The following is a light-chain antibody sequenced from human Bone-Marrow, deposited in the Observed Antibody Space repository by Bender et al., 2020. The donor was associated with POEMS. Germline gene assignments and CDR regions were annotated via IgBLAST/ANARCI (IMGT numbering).Light chain of an antibody. J-gene: IGLJ3*02. CDR2: DDD. Sequence: SYELTQPPSVSVAPGQTARITCGGNNIGSKSVHWYQQTPGQAPVVVVYDDDDRPSGIPERFSGSNSENTATLTISRVEVGDEADYYCQVWDHITDQSVFGGGTKLTVL. CDR3: QVWDHITDQSV. V-gene: IGLV3-21*02. CDR1: NIGSKS.